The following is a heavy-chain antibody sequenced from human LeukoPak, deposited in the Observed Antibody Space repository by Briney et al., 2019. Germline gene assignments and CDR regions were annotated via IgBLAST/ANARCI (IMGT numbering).Heavy chain of an antibody. CDR3: ARSGTYQYSSTSDY. CDR1: GASFRNYY. V-gene: IGHV4-34*01. J-gene: IGHJ4*02. Sequence: SETLFLTCAVYGASFRNYYWSWIRQTPGKRLEWIGEIDHSGATNYNPSLKSRVTISLDTSKNQFSLKLTSVIAADTAVYFCARSGTYQYSSTSDYWGQGTLVTVSS. D-gene: IGHD6-13*01. CDR2: IDHSGAT.